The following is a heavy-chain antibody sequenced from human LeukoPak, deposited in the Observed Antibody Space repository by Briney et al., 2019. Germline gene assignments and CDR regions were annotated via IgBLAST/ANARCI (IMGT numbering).Heavy chain of an antibody. D-gene: IGHD3-10*01. CDR1: GYTFTSYD. V-gene: IGHV1-8*03. J-gene: IGHJ4*02. CDR3: ARDFYGSGIPAEYYFDY. Sequence: GASVKVSCKASGYTFTSYDINWVRQATGQGLEWMGWMNPNSGNTGYAQKFQGRVTITRNTSISTAYMELSSLRSEDTAVYYCARDFYGSGIPAEYYFDYWGQGTLVTVSS. CDR2: MNPNSGNT.